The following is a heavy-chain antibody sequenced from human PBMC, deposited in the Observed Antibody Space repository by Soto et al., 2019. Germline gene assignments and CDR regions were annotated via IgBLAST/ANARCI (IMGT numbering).Heavy chain of an antibody. Sequence: SETLSLTCTVSGGSISSSSYYWGWIRQPPGKGLEWIGNIYYSGSTYYNPSLKSRVTISVDTSKNQFSLKLSSVTAADTAVYYCARLLFGAANWFDPWGQGTLVTVSS. CDR3: ARLLFGAANWFDP. J-gene: IGHJ5*02. CDR1: GGSISSSSYY. D-gene: IGHD3-10*01. CDR2: IYYSGST. V-gene: IGHV4-39*07.